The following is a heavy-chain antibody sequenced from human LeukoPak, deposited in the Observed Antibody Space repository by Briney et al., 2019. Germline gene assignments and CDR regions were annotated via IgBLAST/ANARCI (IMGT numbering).Heavy chain of an antibody. Sequence: GGSLRLSCAASGFTFSSYAMSWVRQAPGKGLEWVSAISGSGGSTYYADSVKGRFTISRDNSKNTLYLQMNSLRAEDTAVYYCAKGFGSGGYYKPYYYYGMDVWGQGTTVTVSS. CDR1: GFTFSSYA. D-gene: IGHD3-10*01. V-gene: IGHV3-23*01. CDR3: AKGFGSGGYYKPYYYYGMDV. J-gene: IGHJ6*02. CDR2: ISGSGGST.